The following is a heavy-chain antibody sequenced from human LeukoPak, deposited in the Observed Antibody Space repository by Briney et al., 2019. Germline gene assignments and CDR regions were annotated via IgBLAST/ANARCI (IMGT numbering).Heavy chain of an antibody. Sequence: PSETLSLTCTVSGGSISSGSDCWSWIRQPAGKGLEWIGRVYASGRSNYNSSLRGRVTISLDASQNQISLELTSVTAADTAVYYCARHGGSRVATSAPFDAFDIWGQGTMVTVSS. CDR2: VYASGRS. J-gene: IGHJ3*02. CDR3: ARHGGSRVATSAPFDAFDI. D-gene: IGHD5-12*01. V-gene: IGHV4-61*02. CDR1: GGSISSGSDC.